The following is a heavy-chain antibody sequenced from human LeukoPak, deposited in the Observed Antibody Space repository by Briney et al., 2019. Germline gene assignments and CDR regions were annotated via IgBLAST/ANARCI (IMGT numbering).Heavy chain of an antibody. CDR2: IYYSGST. CDR3: ARSSGYYSDAFDI. D-gene: IGHD3-22*01. CDR1: GGSISSGDYY. J-gene: IGHJ3*02. Sequence: SETLSLTCTVSGGSISSGDYYWSWIRQPPGKGLEWIGYIYYSGSTYYNPSLKSRVTISVDTSKNQFSLKLSSVTAADTALYYCARSSGYYSDAFDIWGQGTMVTVSS. V-gene: IGHV4-30-4*08.